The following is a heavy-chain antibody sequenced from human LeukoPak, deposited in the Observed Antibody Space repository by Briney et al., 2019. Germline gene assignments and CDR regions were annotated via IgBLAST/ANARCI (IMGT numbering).Heavy chain of an antibody. CDR3: ARDRVVVVAATRRYYGMDV. CDR1: GFTFSDYY. J-gene: IGHJ6*02. Sequence: GSLRLSCAASGFTFSDYYMSWIRQAPGKGLEWVSYISSSSSYTNYADSVKGRFTISRDNAKNSLYLQMNSLRAEDTAVYCCARDRVVVVAATRRYYGMDVWGQGTTVTVSS. D-gene: IGHD2-15*01. V-gene: IGHV3-11*06. CDR2: ISSSSSYT.